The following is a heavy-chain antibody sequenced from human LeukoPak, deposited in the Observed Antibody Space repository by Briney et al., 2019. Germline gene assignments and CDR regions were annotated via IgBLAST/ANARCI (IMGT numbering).Heavy chain of an antibody. CDR3: AREIVVVTAIHDPYYYYYMDV. V-gene: IGHV4-39*07. Sequence: SETLSLTCTVSGGSISSNSYYWGWIRQPPGKGLEWIGSIYYSGSTYYNPSLKSRVTISVDTSKNQFSLKLSSVTAADTAVYYCAREIVVVTAIHDPYYYYYMDVWGKGTTVTISS. J-gene: IGHJ6*03. CDR1: GGSISSNSYY. D-gene: IGHD2-21*02. CDR2: IYYSGST.